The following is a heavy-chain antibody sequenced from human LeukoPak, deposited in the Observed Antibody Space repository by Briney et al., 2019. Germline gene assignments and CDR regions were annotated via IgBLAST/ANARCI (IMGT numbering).Heavy chain of an antibody. CDR3: ARDFDF. CDR1: GDSVSSNTAS. CDR2: TYYRSKWYH. Sequence: SQTLTLTCVISGDSVSSNTASWNWIRQSPSRGLEWLGRTYYRSKWYHDYAVPVKSRMTINPDTSKNQFSVQLNSVTPEDTAVYYCARDFDFWGQGTMVTVSS. J-gene: IGHJ3*01. V-gene: IGHV6-1*01.